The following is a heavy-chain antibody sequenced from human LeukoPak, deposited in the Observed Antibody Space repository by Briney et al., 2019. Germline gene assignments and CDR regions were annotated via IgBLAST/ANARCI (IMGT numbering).Heavy chain of an antibody. D-gene: IGHD3-9*01. CDR1: GYSISSGYY. Sequence: SETLSLTCTVSGYSISSGYYWGWIRQPPGKGLEWIGEINHSRSTNYNPSLKSRVTISVDTSKNQFSLKLSSVTAADTAVYYCAGLLRYFDSQPSEPHAFDIWGQGTMVTVSS. J-gene: IGHJ3*02. V-gene: IGHV4-38-2*02. CDR2: INHSRST. CDR3: AGLLRYFDSQPSEPHAFDI.